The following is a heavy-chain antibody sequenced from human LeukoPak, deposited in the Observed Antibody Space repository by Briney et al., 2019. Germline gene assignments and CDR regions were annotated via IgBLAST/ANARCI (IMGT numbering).Heavy chain of an antibody. CDR2: IRNKAKGYTT. Sequence: GGSLRLSCAVSGFTFSDHYMDWGRQAPGKGLERVGRIRNKAKGYTTEYAAPVKGRFTISRDDSKNSLYLQMNSLKTEDTAVYYCARGFNGLDSKVGENWGQGTLVTVSS. D-gene: IGHD1-26*01. V-gene: IGHV3-72*01. CDR1: GFTFSDHY. CDR3: ARGFNGLDSKVGEN. J-gene: IGHJ4*02.